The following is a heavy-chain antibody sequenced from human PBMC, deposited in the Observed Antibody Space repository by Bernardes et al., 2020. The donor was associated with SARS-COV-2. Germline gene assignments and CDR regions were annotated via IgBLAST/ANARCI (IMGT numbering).Heavy chain of an antibody. CDR3: ARERASMVRGVYCFWFDP. CDR1: GYTFTSYG. V-gene: IGHV1-18*01. Sequence: ASVKVSCKASGYTFTSYGISWVRQAPGQGLEWMGWISAYNGNTNYAQKLQGRVTMTTDTSTSTAYMELRSLRSDDTAVYYCARERASMVRGVYCFWFDPWGQGTLVTVSS. J-gene: IGHJ5*02. D-gene: IGHD3-10*01. CDR2: ISAYNGNT.